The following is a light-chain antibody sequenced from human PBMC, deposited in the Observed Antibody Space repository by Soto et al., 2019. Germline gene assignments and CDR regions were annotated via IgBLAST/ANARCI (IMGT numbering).Light chain of an antibody. CDR3: QQSYSIPWT. V-gene: IGKV1-39*01. CDR2: GAS. Sequence: DIEMTQSPPSLSASIGDRVTITCRASQSISNYLNWYQRKPGKAPKVLIYGASSLQGGVPSRFSGSGSGTDFTLTISSLQPEDFAVYYCQQSYSIPWTFGHGTKVDIK. CDR1: QSISNY. J-gene: IGKJ1*01.